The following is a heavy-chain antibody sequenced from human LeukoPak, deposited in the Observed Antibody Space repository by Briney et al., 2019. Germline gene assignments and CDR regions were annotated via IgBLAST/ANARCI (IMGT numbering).Heavy chain of an antibody. CDR2: INTDGSNT. CDR3: ATDQSVAGPTTADY. J-gene: IGHJ4*02. D-gene: IGHD1-26*01. V-gene: IGHV3-74*01. CDR1: GFTFSNLW. Sequence: GGSLRLSCATSGFTFSNLWMHWVRQTPGKGLVWVSRINTDGSNTIYADSVKGRFTISRDNAKNTLYLQMNSLRAEDTAVYYCATDQSVAGPTTADYWGQGTLVTVSS.